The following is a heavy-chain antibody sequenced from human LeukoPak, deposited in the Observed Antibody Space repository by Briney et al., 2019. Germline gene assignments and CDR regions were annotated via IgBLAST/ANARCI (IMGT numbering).Heavy chain of an antibody. Sequence: PGGSLRLSCAASGFTFSSYAMHWVRQAPGKGLEWVAVISYDGSNKYYADSVKGRFTISRDNSKNTLYLQMNSLRAEDTAVYYCARVGAITFGGVIAFLDYWGQGTLVTVSS. D-gene: IGHD3-16*02. J-gene: IGHJ4*02. CDR1: GFTFSSYA. CDR2: ISYDGSNK. CDR3: ARVGAITFGGVIAFLDY. V-gene: IGHV3-30-3*01.